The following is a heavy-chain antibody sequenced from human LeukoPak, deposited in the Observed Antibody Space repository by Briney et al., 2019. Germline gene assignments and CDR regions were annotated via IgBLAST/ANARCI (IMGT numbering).Heavy chain of an antibody. D-gene: IGHD6-19*01. Sequence: GGSLRLSSAASGFTFDDYAMHWVRQAPGKGLEWVSGISWNSGSIGYADSVKGRFTISRDNAKNSLYLQMNSLRAEDMALYYCAKAQGGSGWYGPNWYFDLWGRGSLVTVSS. CDR1: GFTFDDYA. CDR2: ISWNSGSI. J-gene: IGHJ2*01. V-gene: IGHV3-9*03. CDR3: AKAQGGSGWYGPNWYFDL.